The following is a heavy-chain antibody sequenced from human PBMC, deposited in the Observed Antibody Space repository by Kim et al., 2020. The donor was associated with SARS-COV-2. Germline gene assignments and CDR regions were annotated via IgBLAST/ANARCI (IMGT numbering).Heavy chain of an antibody. V-gene: IGHV3-74*01. J-gene: IGHJ6*02. D-gene: IGHD6-13*01. CDR3: ARDHAVEEAAGTRYCYYGMDV. Sequence: FTISRDNAKNTLYLQMNSLRAEDTAVYYCARDHAVEEAAGTRYCYYGMDVWGQGTTVTVSS.